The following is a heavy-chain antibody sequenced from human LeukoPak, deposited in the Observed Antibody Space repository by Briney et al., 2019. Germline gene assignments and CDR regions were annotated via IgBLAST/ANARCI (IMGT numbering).Heavy chain of an antibody. Sequence: GGSLRLFCAASGFTFSSYAMSWVRQAPGKGLEWVSAISGSGGSTYYADSVKGRFTISRDNSKNTLYLQMNSLRAEDTAVYYCANVVVPAAIRDYYYGMDVWGQGTTVTVSS. V-gene: IGHV3-23*01. D-gene: IGHD2-2*01. CDR1: GFTFSSYA. CDR3: ANVVVPAAIRDYYYGMDV. CDR2: ISGSGGST. J-gene: IGHJ6*02.